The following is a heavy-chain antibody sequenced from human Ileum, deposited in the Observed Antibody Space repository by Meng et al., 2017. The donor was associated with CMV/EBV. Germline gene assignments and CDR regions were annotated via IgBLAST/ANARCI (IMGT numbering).Heavy chain of an antibody. CDR1: AYPFTHSW. V-gene: IGHV5-51*01. D-gene: IGHD3-9*01. CDR3: ARPRNPYDNSGTFNV. CDR2: MSPDASDI. J-gene: IGHJ3*01. Sequence: SAYPFTHSWIGWVRQLPGQGLGWMRIMSPDASDISSSPSFQGQVTMSADQSTNTAYLQWRALQASDTARYYCARPRNPYDNSGTFNVWGQGTMVTVSS.